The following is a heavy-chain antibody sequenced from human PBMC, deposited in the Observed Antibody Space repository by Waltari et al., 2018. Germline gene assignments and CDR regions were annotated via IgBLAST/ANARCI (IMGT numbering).Heavy chain of an antibody. Sequence: QVQLVQSGAEVKKPGASVKVSCKASGYTFTSYGISWLRQAPGQGLEWMGWVRAYNGNTNDAQKLQGRATMTADTSMSTAFMELRSLRSDDTAVYYCARDRVAVAGKRMDNWFDPWGQGTLVTVSS. J-gene: IGHJ5*02. V-gene: IGHV1-18*01. CDR2: VRAYNGNT. CDR3: ARDRVAVAGKRMDNWFDP. CDR1: GYTFTSYG. D-gene: IGHD6-13*01.